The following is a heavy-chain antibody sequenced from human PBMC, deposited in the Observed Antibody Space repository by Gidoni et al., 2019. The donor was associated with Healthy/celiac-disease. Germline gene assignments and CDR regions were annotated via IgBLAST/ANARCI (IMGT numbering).Heavy chain of an antibody. D-gene: IGHD3-10*01. CDR3: ARDEEVWFGELPYYYYGMDV. CDR1: GFTFSSYS. Sequence: EVQLVESGGGLVKPGGSLRLSCAASGFTFSSYSMNWVRQAPGKGLEWVSSISSSSSYIYYADSVKGRFTISRDNAKNSLYLQRNSLRAEDTAVYYCARDEEVWFGELPYYYYGMDVWGQGTTVTVSS. V-gene: IGHV3-21*01. CDR2: ISSSSSYI. J-gene: IGHJ6*02.